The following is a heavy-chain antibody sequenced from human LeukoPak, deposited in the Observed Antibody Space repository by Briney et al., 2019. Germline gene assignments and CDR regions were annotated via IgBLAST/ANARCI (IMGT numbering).Heavy chain of an antibody. CDR1: GGSFSGYY. CDR2: INHSGST. CDR3: ASASSYDILTGYNDAFDI. V-gene: IGHV4-34*01. Sequence: SETLSLTCAVYGGSFSGYYWSWIRQPPGKGLEWIGEINHSGSTYYNPSLKSRVTISVDTSKNQFSLKLSSVTAADTAVYYCASASSYDILTGYNDAFDIWGQGTMVTVSS. D-gene: IGHD3-9*01. J-gene: IGHJ3*02.